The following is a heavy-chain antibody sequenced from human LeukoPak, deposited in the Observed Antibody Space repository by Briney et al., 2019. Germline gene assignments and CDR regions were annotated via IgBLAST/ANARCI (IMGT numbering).Heavy chain of an antibody. J-gene: IGHJ4*02. CDR1: GFTFSGYW. Sequence: PGGSLRLSCAASGFTFSGYWMHWVRQAPGKGLVWVSRINSDGSTTSYADSVKGRFTISRDNAKNTLYLQMNSLGAEDTAVYYCARVAYYYDSSGYYFDYWGQGTLVTVSS. D-gene: IGHD3-22*01. V-gene: IGHV3-74*01. CDR2: INSDGSTT. CDR3: ARVAYYYDSSGYYFDY.